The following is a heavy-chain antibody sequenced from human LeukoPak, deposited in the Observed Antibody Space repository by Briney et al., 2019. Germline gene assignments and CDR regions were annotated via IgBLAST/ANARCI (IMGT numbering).Heavy chain of an antibody. CDR2: IWYDGSNK. CDR3: ARESDYPYYYGMDV. V-gene: IGHV3-33*01. J-gene: IGHJ6*02. CDR1: GFTFSSYG. D-gene: IGHD4-17*01. Sequence: GGSLRLSCAASGFTFSSYGMHWVRQAPGKGLEWVAVIWYDGSNKYYADSVKGRFTVSRDNSKNTLHLQMNSLRAEDTAVYYCARESDYPYYYGMDVWGQGATVTVSS.